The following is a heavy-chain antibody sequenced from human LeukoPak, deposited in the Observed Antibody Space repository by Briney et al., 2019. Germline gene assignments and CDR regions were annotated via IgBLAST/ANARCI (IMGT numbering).Heavy chain of an antibody. CDR1: GFFVSDKY. CDR2: IYSGGGT. CDR3: ARGSVFGMDV. Sequence: GGSLRLSCAASGFFVSDKYMSWVRQAPGKGLEWVSVIYSGGGTFYADSVKGRFTISRDNSKNMLYLQMNSLRAEDTAVYYCARGSVFGMDVWGQGTTVTDSS. V-gene: IGHV3-53*01. J-gene: IGHJ6*02. D-gene: IGHD5/OR15-5a*01.